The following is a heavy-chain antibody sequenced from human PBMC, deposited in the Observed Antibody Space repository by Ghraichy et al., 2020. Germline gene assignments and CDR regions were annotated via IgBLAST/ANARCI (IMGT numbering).Heavy chain of an antibody. J-gene: IGHJ4*02. CDR3: AKDLRGYYAPLDF. CDR1: GFNFNKYG. Sequence: GSLRLSCAASGFNFNKYGMQWVRQAPGKGLGWVAFIRYDGSNKEYADSVKGRFTISRDNSNNTVFLQMNSLRPDDTAVYYCAKDLRGYYAPLDFWGQGTLVTVSS. D-gene: IGHD3-3*01. V-gene: IGHV3-30*02. CDR2: IRYDGSNK.